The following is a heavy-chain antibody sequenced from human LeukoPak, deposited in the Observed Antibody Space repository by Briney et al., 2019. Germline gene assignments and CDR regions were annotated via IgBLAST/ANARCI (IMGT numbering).Heavy chain of an antibody. Sequence: PGGSLRLSCAASRFTFSSYAIHWVRQAPGKGLEWVALISYDGSNKYYADSVKGRFTISRDNSKNTLYLQMNSLRAEDTAVYYCARDLFLSGLGGYYFDYCGQGTLVIVSS. V-gene: IGHV3-30*04. J-gene: IGHJ4*02. CDR2: ISYDGSNK. D-gene: IGHD3-10*01. CDR1: RFTFSSYA. CDR3: ARDLFLSGLGGYYFDY.